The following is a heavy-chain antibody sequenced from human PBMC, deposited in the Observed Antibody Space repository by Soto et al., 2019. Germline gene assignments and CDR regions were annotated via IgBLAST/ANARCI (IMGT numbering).Heavy chain of an antibody. J-gene: IGHJ5*02. CDR2: INHSGST. D-gene: IGHD2-2*01. CDR1: GGSFSGYY. Sequence: QVQLQQWGAGLLKPSETLSLTCAVYGGSFSGYYWSWIRQPPGKGLEWIGEINHSGSTNYNPSLKVRVTISVYTSKNQFSLKLSSVTAADTAVYYCARGRIVVVPAAIKSWFDPWGQGTLVTVSS. V-gene: IGHV4-34*01. CDR3: ARGRIVVVPAAIKSWFDP.